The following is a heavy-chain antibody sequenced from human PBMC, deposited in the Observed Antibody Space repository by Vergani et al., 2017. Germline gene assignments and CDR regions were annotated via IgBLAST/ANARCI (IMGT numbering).Heavy chain of an antibody. D-gene: IGHD4-17*01. J-gene: IGHJ6*03. Sequence: QVQLEESGPGLVKPSETLSLTCTVSGGSFNTYYWSWIRQSPGKGLEWIGYIYSTGSTNYNPSLNSRVTMAVDTSKNQFSLKLSSVTAADTAVYYCARVGGDYTLYYYYYYMDVWGKVTTVTVSS. V-gene: IGHV4-59*13. CDR1: GGSFNTYY. CDR3: ARVGGDYTLYYYYYYMDV. CDR2: IYSTGST.